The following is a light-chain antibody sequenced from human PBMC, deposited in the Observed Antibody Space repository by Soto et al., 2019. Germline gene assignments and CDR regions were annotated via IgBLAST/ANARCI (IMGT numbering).Light chain of an antibody. J-gene: IGLJ3*02. CDR2: EVS. CDR1: SSDVGGYNY. Sequence: QSVLTQPASVSGSPGQSITISCTGTSSDVGGYNYVSWYQQHPGKAPKLMIYEVSNRPSGVSNRFSGSKSGNTASQTISGLQAEDEADYYCSSYTSSSTLWVFGGGTKLTVL. CDR3: SSYTSSSTLWV. V-gene: IGLV2-14*01.